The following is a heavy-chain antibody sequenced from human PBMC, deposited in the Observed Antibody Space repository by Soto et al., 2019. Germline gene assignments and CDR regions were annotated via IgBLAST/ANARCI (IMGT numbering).Heavy chain of an antibody. CDR1: GGSFSGYY. V-gene: IGHV4-34*01. J-gene: IGHJ6*02. CDR2: INHSGST. CDR3: ARRTAMGSYYYYGMDV. Sequence: QVQLQQWGAGLLKPSETLSLTCAVYGGSFSGYYWSWIRQPPGKGLGWIGEINHSGSTNYNPSLKSRVTISVDTAKNQFSLKLSSVTAADTAVYYCARRTAMGSYYYYGMDVWGQGTTVTVSS. D-gene: IGHD5-18*01.